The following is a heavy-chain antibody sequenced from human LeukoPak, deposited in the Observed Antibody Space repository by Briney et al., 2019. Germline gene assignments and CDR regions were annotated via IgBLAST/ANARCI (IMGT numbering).Heavy chain of an antibody. J-gene: IGHJ3*02. CDR3: AREGAFDI. Sequence: SETLSLTCTVSGGSISSYYWSWIRQPPGEGLEWIGYIYYSGSTNYNPSLKSRVTISVDTSKNQFSLKLTSVTAADTAVYYCAREGAFDIWGQGTMVTVSS. CDR2: IYYSGST. CDR1: GGSISSYY. V-gene: IGHV4-59*01.